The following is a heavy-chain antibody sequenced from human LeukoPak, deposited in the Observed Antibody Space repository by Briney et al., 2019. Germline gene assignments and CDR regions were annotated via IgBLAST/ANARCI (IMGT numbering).Heavy chain of an antibody. V-gene: IGHV1-46*01. CDR1: GYTFTSYY. D-gene: IGHD1-14*01. Sequence: GASVKVSCKASGYTFTSYYIHWVRQAPGQGLEWMGIINPNGGSTTYAQKLQGRVTMTTDTSTSTAYMELRSLRSDDTAVYYCARDYGEPNWFDPWGQGTLVTVSS. J-gene: IGHJ5*02. CDR3: ARDYGEPNWFDP. CDR2: INPNGGST.